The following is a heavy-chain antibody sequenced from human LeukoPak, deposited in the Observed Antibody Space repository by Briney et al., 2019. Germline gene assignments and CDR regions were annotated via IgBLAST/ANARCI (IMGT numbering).Heavy chain of an antibody. D-gene: IGHD3-3*01. CDR3: ARDPGEWLWVWFDP. J-gene: IGHJ5*02. CDR2: MNPNSGNT. CDR1: GYTFTSYD. V-gene: IGHV1-8*01. Sequence: ASVKVSCKASGYTFTSYDINWVRQATGQGREWMGWMNPNSGNTGYAQKFQGRVTMTRNTSISTAYMELSSLRSEDTAVYYCARDPGEWLWVWFDPWGQGTLVTVSS.